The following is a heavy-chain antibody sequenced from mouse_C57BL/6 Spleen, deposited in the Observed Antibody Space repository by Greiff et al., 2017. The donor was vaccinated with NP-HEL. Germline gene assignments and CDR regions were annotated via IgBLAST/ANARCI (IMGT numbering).Heavy chain of an antibody. CDR1: GYAFSSSW. V-gene: IGHV1-82*01. D-gene: IGHD2-3*01. CDR2: IYPGDGDT. CDR3: AADGYYVGWFAY. Sequence: QVQLQQSGPELVKPGASVKISCKASGYAFSSSWMNWVKQRPGKGLEWIGRIYPGDGDTNYNGNFKGKATLTAYKSSSTAYMQLCSLTSEDSAVYFCAADGYYVGWFAYWGQGTLVTVSA. J-gene: IGHJ3*01.